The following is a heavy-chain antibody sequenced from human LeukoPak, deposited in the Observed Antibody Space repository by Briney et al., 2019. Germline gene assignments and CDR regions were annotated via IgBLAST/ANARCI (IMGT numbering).Heavy chain of an antibody. CDR2: MNPNSGNT. Sequence: ASVKVSCKASGGTFSSYAISWVRQATGQGLEWMGWMNPNSGNTGYAQKFQGRVTMTRNTSISTAYMELSSLRSEDTAVYYCASSHIWFGESSWYYYGMDVWGQGTTVTVSS. CDR3: ASSHIWFGESSWYYYGMDV. D-gene: IGHD3-10*01. J-gene: IGHJ6*02. V-gene: IGHV1-8*02. CDR1: GGTFSSYA.